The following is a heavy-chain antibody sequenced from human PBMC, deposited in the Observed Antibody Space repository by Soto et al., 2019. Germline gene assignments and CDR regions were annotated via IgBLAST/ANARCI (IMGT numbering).Heavy chain of an antibody. D-gene: IGHD4-17*01. CDR2: IIPILGIA. J-gene: IGHJ4*02. CDR3: ARGTVTTSPYYFDY. CDR1: GGTFSSYT. V-gene: IGHV1-69*02. Sequence: QVQLVQSGAEVKKPGSSVKVSCKASGGTFSSYTISWVRQAPGQGLEWMGRIIPILGIANYAQKFQGRVTITADKSTSTADMELSSLRSEDTAVYYCARGTVTTSPYYFDYWGQGTLVTVSS.